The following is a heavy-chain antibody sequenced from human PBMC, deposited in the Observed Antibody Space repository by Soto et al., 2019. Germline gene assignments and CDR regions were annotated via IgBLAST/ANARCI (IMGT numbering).Heavy chain of an antibody. V-gene: IGHV4-4*02. D-gene: IGHD2-15*01. CDR2: MYHSGSS. CDR1: CGSISSSNW. J-gene: IGHJ3*02. CDR3: ASLYCSGGSCYPDAFDI. Sequence: PSETLSLTCAVSCGSISSSNWWSWVRQPPGKGLEWIGEMYHSGSSNYNPSLKSRVTISVEKSKNQFSLXVSSVTAADTDMYYCASLYCSGGSCYPDAFDIWVQGARVT.